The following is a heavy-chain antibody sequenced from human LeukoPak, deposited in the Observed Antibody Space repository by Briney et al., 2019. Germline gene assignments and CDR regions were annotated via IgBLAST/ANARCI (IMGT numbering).Heavy chain of an antibody. CDR2: INQDGSAK. CDR1: GFTFSNYW. CDR3: TRGDPDF. D-gene: IGHD3-3*01. Sequence: GGSLRLSCAASGFTFSNYWMQWVRQAPGRGLEWVANINQDGSAKYYVDSVKGRFTISKDSAKNSLYLQMNSLRVDDPAVYYCTRGDPDFWGQGTLVTVSS. V-gene: IGHV3-7*01. J-gene: IGHJ4*02.